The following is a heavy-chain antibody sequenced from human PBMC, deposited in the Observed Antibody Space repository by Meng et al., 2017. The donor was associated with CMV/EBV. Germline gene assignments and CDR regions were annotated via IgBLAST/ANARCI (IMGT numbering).Heavy chain of an antibody. CDR3: ARVGRTSCYDY. D-gene: IGHD2-2*01. J-gene: IGHJ4*02. CDR1: GGSSSSGDYY. Sequence: QGQLQESGPGWVKPSQTLSLTCTVSGGSSSSGDYYWSWIRQPPGKGLEWIGYIYYSGSTYYNPSLKSRVTISVDTSKNQFSLKLSSVTAADTAVYYCARVGRTSCYDYWGQGTLVTVSS. V-gene: IGHV4-30-4*08. CDR2: IYYSGST.